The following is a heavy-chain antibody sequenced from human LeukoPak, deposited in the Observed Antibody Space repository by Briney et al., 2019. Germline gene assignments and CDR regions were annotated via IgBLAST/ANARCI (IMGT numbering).Heavy chain of an antibody. CDR2: IDSAGDT. V-gene: IGHV3-13*01. J-gene: IGHJ4*02. CDR3: ARGPRAYKYSSSWFFDY. CDR1: GFTFSNYD. D-gene: IGHD6-13*01. Sequence: GGSLRLSCAASGFTFSNYDMHWVRQATGKGLEWVSGIDSAGDTYYPGSVKGRFTISRENAKNSLYLQMNSLRAGDTAVYYCARGPRAYKYSSSWFFDYWGQGTLVTVSS.